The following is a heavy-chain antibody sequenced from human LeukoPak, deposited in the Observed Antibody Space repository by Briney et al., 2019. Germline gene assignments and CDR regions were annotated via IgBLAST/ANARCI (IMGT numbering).Heavy chain of an antibody. CDR3: ARDVGQLFLNWFDP. CDR2: INSNSGGT. J-gene: IGHJ5*02. Sequence: ASVKVSCKASGGTFSSYAISWVRQAPGQGLEWMGRINSNSGGTNYAQKFQGRVTMTRDTSISTAYMELSRLRSDDTAVYYCARDVGQLFLNWFDPWGQGTLVTVSS. D-gene: IGHD5-24*01. V-gene: IGHV1-2*06. CDR1: GGTFSSYA.